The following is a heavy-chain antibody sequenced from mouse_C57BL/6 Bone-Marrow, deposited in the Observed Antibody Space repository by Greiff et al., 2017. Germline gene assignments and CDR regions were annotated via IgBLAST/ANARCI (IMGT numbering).Heavy chain of an antibody. CDR1: GYTFTSYW. CDR2: IDPSDSYT. CDR3: AKLGGYFDV. J-gene: IGHJ1*03. D-gene: IGHD4-1*01. Sequence: VKLQQSGAELVMPGASVKLSCKASGYTFTSYWMHWVKQRPGQGLEWIGEIDPSDSYTNYNQKFKGKSTLTVDKSSSTAYMQLSSLTSEDSAVYYCAKLGGYFDVWGTGTTVTVSS. V-gene: IGHV1-69*01.